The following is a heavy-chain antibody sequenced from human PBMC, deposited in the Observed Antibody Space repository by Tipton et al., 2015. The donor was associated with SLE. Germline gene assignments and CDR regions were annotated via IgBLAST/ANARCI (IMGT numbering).Heavy chain of an antibody. CDR2: IWYDGSNK. CDR3: VRAIAAAASY. V-gene: IGHV3-33*01. CDR1: GFTFSNYG. J-gene: IGHJ4*02. D-gene: IGHD6-13*01. Sequence: SLRLSCAESGFTFSNYGMHWVRPVPGKGLEWVAVIWYDGSNKDYADSVKGRFTISRDNSKNSLYLQMNSLRDEDTAVYYCVRAIAAAASYWGQGTLVSVSS.